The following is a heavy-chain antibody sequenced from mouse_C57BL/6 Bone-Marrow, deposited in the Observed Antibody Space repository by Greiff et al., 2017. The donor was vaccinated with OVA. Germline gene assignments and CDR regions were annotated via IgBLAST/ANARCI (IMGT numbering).Heavy chain of an antibody. CDR1: GFTFTDYY. D-gene: IGHD1-1*02. V-gene: IGHV7-3*01. J-gene: IGHJ2*01. CDR2: IRNKANGYTT. CDR3: ARYRLYYAFDY. Sequence: EVMLVESGGGLVQPGGSLSLSCAASGFTFTDYYMSWVRQPPGKALEWLGFIRNKANGYTTEYSASVKGQFTISRDNSQSILYLQMNALRAEDSATYYCARYRLYYAFDYWGQGTTLTVSS.